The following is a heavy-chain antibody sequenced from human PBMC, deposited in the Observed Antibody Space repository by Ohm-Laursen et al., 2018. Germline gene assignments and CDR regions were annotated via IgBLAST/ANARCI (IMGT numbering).Heavy chain of an antibody. J-gene: IGHJ5*02. CDR3: ARVLKGYYDFWSGYPQESWFDP. Sequence: SQTLSLTCTVSGGSISSYYWSWIRQPPGKGLEWIGYIYYSGSTNYNPSLKSRVTISVDTSKNQFSLKLSSVTAADTAVYYCARVLKGYYDFWSGYPQESWFDPWGQGTLVTVSS. CDR2: IYYSGST. CDR1: GGSISSYY. V-gene: IGHV4-59*01. D-gene: IGHD3-3*01.